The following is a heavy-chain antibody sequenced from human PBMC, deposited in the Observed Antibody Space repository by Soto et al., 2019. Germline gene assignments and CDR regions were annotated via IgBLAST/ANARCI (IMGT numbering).Heavy chain of an antibody. J-gene: IGHJ4*02. Sequence: EVQVVEWGGGLEQPGRSLRLSCAASGFSFDDYAMHWVRQAPGKGLEWVSGISWNSGNIVYSDSVKGRFTISRDNAKNSLSLQMNSLRAEDTALYYCTKGSSTSCFSPLDHWGQGTLVTVSS. CDR1: GFSFDDYA. D-gene: IGHD2-2*01. V-gene: IGHV3-9*01. CDR3: TKGSSTSCFSPLDH. CDR2: ISWNSGNI.